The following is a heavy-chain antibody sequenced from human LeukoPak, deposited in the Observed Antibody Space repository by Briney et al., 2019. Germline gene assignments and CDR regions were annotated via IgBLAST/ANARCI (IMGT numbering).Heavy chain of an antibody. CDR2: NRFNGDNT. J-gene: IGHJ4*02. D-gene: IGHD1-26*01. V-gene: IGHV3-23*01. CDR3: ANPEWGTYLVGFDY. Sequence: GGPLRLSCAASGFTVSCNYMDLVRQAPGKGPDWVSTNRFNGDNTYYAASVKGRFTISRDNSKNTLYLRMNSLRAEDTAVYFCANPEWGTYLVGFDYWGQGALVTVSS. CDR1: GFTVSCNY.